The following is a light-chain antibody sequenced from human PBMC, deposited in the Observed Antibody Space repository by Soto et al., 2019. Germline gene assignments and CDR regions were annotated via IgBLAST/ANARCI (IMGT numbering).Light chain of an antibody. Sequence: QSALTQPASVSASPGQSITISCTGTTSDVGGYNSVSWYQQHPGKAPKLIIYDVTNRPSGVSNRFSGSKSGNTASLTISGLQSEDEADYYCGSYTRTSTLGLFGGGTQLTVL. CDR2: DVT. CDR3: GSYTRTSTLGL. CDR1: TSDVGGYNS. V-gene: IGLV2-14*03. J-gene: IGLJ7*01.